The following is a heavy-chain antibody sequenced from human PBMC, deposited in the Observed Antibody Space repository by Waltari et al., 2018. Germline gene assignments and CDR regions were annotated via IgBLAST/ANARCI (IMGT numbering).Heavy chain of an antibody. CDR3: AKYRYDSSGYFDY. Sequence: EVQLVESGGGLVQPGRSLRLSCAASGFTFDDYAMHWVRQAPGKGLEWVSGISWNSGSIGYADSVKGRFTISRDNAKNSLYLQMNSLRAEDTALYYCAKYRYDSSGYFDYWGQGTLVTVSS. D-gene: IGHD3-22*01. V-gene: IGHV3-9*01. CDR1: GFTFDDYA. J-gene: IGHJ4*02. CDR2: ISWNSGSI.